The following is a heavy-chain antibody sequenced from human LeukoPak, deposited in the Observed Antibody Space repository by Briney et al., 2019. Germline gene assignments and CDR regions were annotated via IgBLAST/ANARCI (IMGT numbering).Heavy chain of an antibody. V-gene: IGHV3-7*01. CDR1: GFAFSDFW. J-gene: IGHJ4*02. CDR3: ATSHDSAGND. Sequence: PGGSLRLSCAASGFAFSDFWMSWVRQAPGKGLEWVANIRHDGNAKNYVPSVRGRFTISRDNAKNPLYLQMNSLTVEDTAVYYCATSHDSAGNDWGQGTLVTVSS. D-gene: IGHD2-15*01. CDR2: IRHDGNAK.